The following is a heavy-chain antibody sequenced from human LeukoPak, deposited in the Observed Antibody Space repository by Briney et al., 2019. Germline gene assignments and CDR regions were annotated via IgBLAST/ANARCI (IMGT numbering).Heavy chain of an antibody. CDR1: GGTFSSYA. V-gene: IGHV1-69*05. CDR2: IIPIFGTA. CDR3: ERGGPFRGVALGQNKNWFDP. J-gene: IGHJ5*02. Sequence: ASVKVSCKASGGTFSSYAISWVRQAPGQGLEWMGGIIPIFGTANYAQKFQGRVTITTDESTSTAYMELSSLRSEDTAVYYCERGGPFRGVALGQNKNWFDPWGQGTLVTVSS. D-gene: IGHD3-10*01.